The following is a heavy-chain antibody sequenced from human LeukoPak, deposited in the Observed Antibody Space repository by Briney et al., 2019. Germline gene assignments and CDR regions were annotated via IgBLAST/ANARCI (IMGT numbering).Heavy chain of an antibody. CDR3: AIQVAVITGYASDI. CDR2: MNPNSGNT. Sequence: ASVKVSCKASGYTFTSYDINWVRQATGQGLEWMGWMNPNSGNTGYAQKFQGRVTMTRNTSISTAYMELSSLRTEDTAVYYCAIQVAVITGYASDIWGPGTMVTVSS. D-gene: IGHD3-22*01. CDR1: GYTFTSYD. J-gene: IGHJ3*02. V-gene: IGHV1-8*01.